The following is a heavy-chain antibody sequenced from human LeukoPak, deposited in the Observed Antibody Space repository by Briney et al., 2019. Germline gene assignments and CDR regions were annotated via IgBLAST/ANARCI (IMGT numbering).Heavy chain of an antibody. Sequence: SGGSLRLSCAASGFTFSSYWMSWVRQAPGEGLEWVSGISGSGGSTYYADSVKGRFTISRDNSKNTLYLQMNSLRAEDTAVYYCAKAKGSGLKYYFDYWGQGTLVTVSS. D-gene: IGHD6-19*01. CDR1: GFTFSSYW. V-gene: IGHV3-23*01. CDR3: AKAKGSGLKYYFDY. J-gene: IGHJ4*02. CDR2: ISGSGGST.